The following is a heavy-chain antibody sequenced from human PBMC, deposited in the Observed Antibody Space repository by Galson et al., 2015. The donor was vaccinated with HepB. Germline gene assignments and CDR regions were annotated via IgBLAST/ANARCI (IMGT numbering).Heavy chain of an antibody. CDR2: IYPGDSDT. CDR3: ARADRSILTGYYRGNAFDI. CDR1: GYSFTSYW. Sequence: QSGAEVKKPGESLKISCKGSGYSFTSYWIGWVRQMPGKGLEWMGIIYPGDSDTRYSPSFQGQVTISADKSISTAYLQWSSLKASDTAMYYCARADRSILTGYYRGNAFDIWGQGTMVTVSS. J-gene: IGHJ3*02. V-gene: IGHV5-51*01. D-gene: IGHD3-9*01.